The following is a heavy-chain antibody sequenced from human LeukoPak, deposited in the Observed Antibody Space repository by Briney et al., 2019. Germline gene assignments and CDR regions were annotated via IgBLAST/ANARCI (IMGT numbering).Heavy chain of an antibody. CDR2: ISSGGTII. V-gene: IGHV3-11*01. D-gene: IGHD4-17*01. CDR3: ASSPRAVTTYFDY. J-gene: IGHJ4*02. CDR1: GFTFSDYY. Sequence: GGSLRLSCAASGFTFSDYYMTWIRQAPGKGLEWISYISSGGTIIYYADSVRGQFTISRDNAKKSLYLQMNSLRAEDTAVYYCASSPRAVTTYFDYWGQGTLVTVSS.